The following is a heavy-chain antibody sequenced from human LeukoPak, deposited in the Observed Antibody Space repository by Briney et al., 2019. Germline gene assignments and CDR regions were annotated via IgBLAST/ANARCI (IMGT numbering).Heavy chain of an antibody. CDR2: INPNSGGT. Sequence: ASVKVSCKASGYTFTGYYMHWVRQAPGQGLEWMGRINPNSGGTNYAQKFQGRVTMTRDTSISTAHMELSRLRSDDTAVYYCARAQTYYYDSSGYYYSDYWGQGTLVTVSS. V-gene: IGHV1-2*06. J-gene: IGHJ4*02. CDR3: ARAQTYYYDSSGYYYSDY. CDR1: GYTFTGYY. D-gene: IGHD3-22*01.